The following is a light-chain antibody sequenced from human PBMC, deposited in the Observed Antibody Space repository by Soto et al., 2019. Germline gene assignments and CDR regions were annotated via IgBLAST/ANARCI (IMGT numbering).Light chain of an antibody. J-gene: IGKJ4*02. CDR2: GAS. V-gene: IGKV3-20*01. CDR3: QQDYSSPLT. Sequence: EIVLTQSPGTLSLSPGERATLSCRASQSVSSNFLAWYQQKPGQAPRLLIYGASSRATGIPDRFSGSGSGTDFTLTISRLEPEDFAVYYCQQDYSSPLTFGVGTKVAIK. CDR1: QSVSSNF.